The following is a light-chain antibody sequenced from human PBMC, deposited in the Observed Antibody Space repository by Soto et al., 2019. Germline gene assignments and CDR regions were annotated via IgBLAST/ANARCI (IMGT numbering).Light chain of an antibody. Sequence: EIVLTQSPGTLSFSPGERATLSCRASQSVSSSYLAWYQQRPGQAPRLLIYDASNRATGIPARFSGSGSGTDFTLTISRLEPEDFAVYFCQQFVNSRTFGQGTKVDIK. CDR2: DAS. CDR1: QSVSSSY. V-gene: IGKV3-20*01. CDR3: QQFVNSRT. J-gene: IGKJ1*01.